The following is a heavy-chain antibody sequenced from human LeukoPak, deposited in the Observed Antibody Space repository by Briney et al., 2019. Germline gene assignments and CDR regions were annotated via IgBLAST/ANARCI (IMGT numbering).Heavy chain of an antibody. CDR2: INHSGST. CDR1: GGSFSGYY. V-gene: IGHV4-34*01. J-gene: IGHJ6*02. D-gene: IGHD2-15*01. CDR3: ARGVVVVVAAFYYYYYGMDV. Sequence: SETLSLTRAVYGGSFSGYYWSWIRQPPGKGLEWIGEINHSGSTNYNPSLKSRVTISVDTSKNQFSLKLSSVTAADTAVYYCARGVVVVVAAFYYYYYGMDVWGQGTTVTVSS.